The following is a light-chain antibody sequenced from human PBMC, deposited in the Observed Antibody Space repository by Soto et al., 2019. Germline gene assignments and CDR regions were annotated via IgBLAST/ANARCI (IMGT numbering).Light chain of an antibody. Sequence: QPVLTQPASVSGSPGQSITISCTGTSSDVGGYNYVSWYQQHPGKAPKLMIYDVSNRPSGVSNRFSGSKSGNTASLTISGLQAEDEADYYCSSYTSSSTYGFGTGTKLTVL. CDR2: DVS. CDR3: SSYTSSSTYG. V-gene: IGLV2-14*01. J-gene: IGLJ1*01. CDR1: SSDVGGYNY.